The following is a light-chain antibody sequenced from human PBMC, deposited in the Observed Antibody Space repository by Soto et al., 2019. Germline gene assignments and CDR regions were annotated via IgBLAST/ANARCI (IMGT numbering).Light chain of an antibody. J-gene: IGLJ1*01. V-gene: IGLV2-23*02. Sequence: SVVTQPASVSGSPGQSITISCTGTSSDVGNYNLVSWYQHHPGKAPKLMIYEVSKRPSGVSNRFSGSKSGDTASLTISGLQAEDEADYYCCSYAGSNYVFGTGTKVTVL. CDR1: SSDVGNYNL. CDR2: EVS. CDR3: CSYAGSNYV.